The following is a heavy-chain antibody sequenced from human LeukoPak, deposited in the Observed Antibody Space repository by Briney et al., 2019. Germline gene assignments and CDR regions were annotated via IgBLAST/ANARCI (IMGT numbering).Heavy chain of an antibody. Sequence: PGGSLRLSCAASGFTFSSHWMSWVRQAPGKGLELVANIKQDGSEKYYVDSVKGRFTISRDNAKNSLYLQMNSLRAEDTAVYYCARNQRRLDYWGQGTLVTVSS. V-gene: IGHV3-7*01. D-gene: IGHD1-14*01. CDR1: GFTFSSHW. CDR2: IKQDGSEK. J-gene: IGHJ4*02. CDR3: ARNQRRLDY.